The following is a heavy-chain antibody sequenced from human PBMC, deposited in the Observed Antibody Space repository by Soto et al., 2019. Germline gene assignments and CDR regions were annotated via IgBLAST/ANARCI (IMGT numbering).Heavy chain of an antibody. D-gene: IGHD2-2*01. CDR3: AKEIVVVPAANPDWFDP. CDR2: ISASGAKK. J-gene: IGHJ5*02. V-gene: IGHV3-23*01. CDR1: GFTFSNYA. Sequence: GGSLRLSCTGSGFTFSNYAISWVRQAPGKGLEWVSDISASGAKKHYLDSVAGRFTISRDNSKNTLYLQMNSLRAEDTAVYYCAKEIVVVPAANPDWFDPWGQGTLVTVSS.